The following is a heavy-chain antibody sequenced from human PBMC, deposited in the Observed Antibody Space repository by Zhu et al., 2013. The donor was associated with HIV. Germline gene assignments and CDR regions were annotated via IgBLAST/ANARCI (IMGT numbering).Heavy chain of an antibody. CDR3: ARDPRYYDSSGYPGAYFDY. Sequence: QVQLVQSGAEVKKPGSSVKVSCKASGGTFSSYAISWVRQAPGQGLEWMGWIIPIFGIANYAQKFQGRVTITADESTSTAYMELSSLRSEDTAVYYCARDPRYYDSSGYPGAYFDYWGQGTLVTVSS. J-gene: IGHJ4*02. V-gene: IGHV1-69*12. CDR1: GGTFSSYA. D-gene: IGHD3-22*01. CDR2: IIPIFGIA.